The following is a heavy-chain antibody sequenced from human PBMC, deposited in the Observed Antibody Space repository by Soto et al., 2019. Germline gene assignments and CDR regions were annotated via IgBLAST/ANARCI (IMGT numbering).Heavy chain of an antibody. V-gene: IGHV4-61*08. J-gene: IGHJ5*02. CDR3: VRDGTKTLRDWFDP. D-gene: IGHD1-1*01. Sequence: SETLSLTCTVSGGSVSSGDYYWSWIRQPPGKGLEWIGYIYYSGNTNYNPSLMSRVIISVDTSKNLFSLKLRSVTAADTAVYYCVRDGTKTLRDWFDPWGQGISVTVSS. CDR2: IYYSGNT. CDR1: GGSVSSGDYY.